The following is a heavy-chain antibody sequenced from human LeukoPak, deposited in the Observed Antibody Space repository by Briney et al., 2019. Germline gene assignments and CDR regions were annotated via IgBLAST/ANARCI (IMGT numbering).Heavy chain of an antibody. CDR1: GFSFSDAW. Sequence: GGSLRLSCAASGFSFSDAWMSWVRQAPGKGLEWVGRVKSKSAGGARQYAAPVEDRFFLSRDDSTNTVYLQMNSLKTEDTAVYYCTTERLAKWAFDIWGQGTMVTVSS. J-gene: IGHJ3*02. V-gene: IGHV3-15*01. D-gene: IGHD2-8*01. CDR3: TTERLAKWAFDI. CDR2: VKSKSAGGAR.